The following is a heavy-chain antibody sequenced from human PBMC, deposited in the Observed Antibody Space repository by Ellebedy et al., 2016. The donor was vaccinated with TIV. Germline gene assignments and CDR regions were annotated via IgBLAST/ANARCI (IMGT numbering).Heavy chain of an antibody. D-gene: IGHD5-24*01. CDR2: MYSEGTT. CDR3: ARATSGFDY. J-gene: IGHJ4*02. CDR1: GITVSGNY. V-gene: IGHV3-53*01. Sequence: GESLKISCAASGITVSGNYINWVRQAPGKGLEWVSIMYSEGTTYYADSVKGRFIISRDSAKNSLYLQMNSLRAEDTAVYYCARATSGFDYWGQGALATVSS.